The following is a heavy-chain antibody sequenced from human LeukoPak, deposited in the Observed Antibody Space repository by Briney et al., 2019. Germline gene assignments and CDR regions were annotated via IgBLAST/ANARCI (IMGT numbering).Heavy chain of an antibody. CDR3: ARDPYNGAYSEGYYYYYMDV. Sequence: SETLSLTCTVSGGSISSSSYYWGWIRQPPGKGLEWIGSIYYSGSTYYNPSLKSRVTISADTSKNQFSLKLSSVTTADTAVYYCARDPYNGAYSEGYYYYYMDVWGKGTTVTVSS. D-gene: IGHD1-1*01. V-gene: IGHV4-39*07. CDR1: GGSISSSSYY. J-gene: IGHJ6*03. CDR2: IYYSGST.